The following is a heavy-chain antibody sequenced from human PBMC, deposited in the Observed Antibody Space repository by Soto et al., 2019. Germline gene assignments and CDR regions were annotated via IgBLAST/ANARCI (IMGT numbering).Heavy chain of an antibody. CDR3: TRYDGGSYYTTFDY. Sequence: PSETLSLTCTVSGGSISNYYWSWIRQPPGKGLEWIGYIDYRGSTNYNPSLKSRVTISVDTSKNQFSLKLSSVTAADTAVYYCTRYDGGSYYTTFDYWGQGTLVTVSS. CDR1: GGSISNYY. V-gene: IGHV4-59*01. J-gene: IGHJ4*02. CDR2: IDYRGST. D-gene: IGHD1-26*01.